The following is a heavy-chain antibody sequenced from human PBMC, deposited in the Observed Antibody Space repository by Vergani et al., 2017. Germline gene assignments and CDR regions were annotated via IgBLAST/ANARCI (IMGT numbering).Heavy chain of an antibody. CDR2: ISSSSSYI. J-gene: IGHJ6*02. V-gene: IGHV3-21*01. D-gene: IGHD3-22*01. CDR3: ARDPDYYDSSGYYLYYYYYGMDV. Sequence: EVQLLESGGGLVQPGGSLRLSCAASGFTFSSYSMNWVRQAPGKGLEWVSSISSSSSYIYYADSVKGRFTISRDNAKNSLYLQMNSLRAEDTAVYYCARDPDYYDSSGYYLYYYYYGMDVWGQGP. CDR1: GFTFSSYS.